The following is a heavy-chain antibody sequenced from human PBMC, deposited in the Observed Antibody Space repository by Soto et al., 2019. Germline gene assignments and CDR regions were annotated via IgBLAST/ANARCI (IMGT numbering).Heavy chain of an antibody. CDR3: AKPGRYCSGGSCYEVLDY. CDR2: ITGSGAST. CDR1: GFTFSRYP. Sequence: GSLRLSCAASGFTFSRYPMTWVRQAPGKGLEWVSAITGSGASTYYADSVKGRFSISRDNSKNTLYLQMNSLRAEDTAVYYCAKPGRYCSGGSCYEVLDYWGQGTPVTVS. V-gene: IGHV3-23*01. D-gene: IGHD2-15*01. J-gene: IGHJ4*02.